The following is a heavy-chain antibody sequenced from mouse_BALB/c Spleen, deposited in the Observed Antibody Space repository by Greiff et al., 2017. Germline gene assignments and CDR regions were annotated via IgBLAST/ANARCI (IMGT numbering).Heavy chain of an antibody. CDR3: ARFGDDGYYDAMDY. D-gene: IGHD2-3*01. CDR2: ILPGSGST. Sequence: VQLQQSGAELMKPGASVKISCKATGYTFSSYWIEWVKQRPGHGLEWIGEILPGSGSTNYNEKFKGKATFTADTSSNTAYMQLSSLTSEDSAVYYCARFGDDGYYDAMDYWGQGTSVTVSS. J-gene: IGHJ4*01. CDR1: GYTFSSYW. V-gene: IGHV1-9*01.